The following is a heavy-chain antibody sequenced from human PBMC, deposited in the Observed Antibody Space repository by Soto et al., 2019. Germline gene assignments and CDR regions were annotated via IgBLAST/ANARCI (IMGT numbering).Heavy chain of an antibody. Sequence: SVKVSCTASGGTLSSYAISWVRQAPGQGLEWMGGIIPIFGTANYAQKFQGRVTITADESTSTAYMELSSLRSEDTAVYYCARKSPNYYDSSGYYWGFDYWGQGTLVTVSS. D-gene: IGHD3-22*01. J-gene: IGHJ4*02. CDR1: GGTLSSYA. CDR3: ARKSPNYYDSSGYYWGFDY. V-gene: IGHV1-69*13. CDR2: IIPIFGTA.